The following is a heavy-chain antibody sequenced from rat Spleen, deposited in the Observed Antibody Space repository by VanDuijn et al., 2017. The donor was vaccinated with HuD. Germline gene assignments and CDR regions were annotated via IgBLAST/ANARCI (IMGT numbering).Heavy chain of an antibody. J-gene: IGHJ3*01. CDR1: GFTFNDYW. D-gene: IGHD1-11*01. CDR2: ITNTGVNT. CDR3: ARHPSNYGWFAY. V-gene: IGHV5-31*01. Sequence: EVQLVESGGGLVQPGRSLKLSCVASGFTFNDYWMTWIRQAPGKGLEWIASITNTGVNTYYPDSVTGRFIISRDNIKSTLYLQMDSLRSEDTATYYCARHPSNYGWFAYWGQGTLVTVSS.